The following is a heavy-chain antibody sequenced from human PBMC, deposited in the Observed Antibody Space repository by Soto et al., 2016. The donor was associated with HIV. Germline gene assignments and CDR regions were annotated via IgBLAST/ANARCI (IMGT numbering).Heavy chain of an antibody. D-gene: IGHD3-22*01. CDR1: GFTVSTNY. CDR2: IYSGGNT. CDR3: MRDENYYEAYGMDV. Sequence: EVQLVESGGGLVQPGGSLRLSCTASGFTVSTNYMSWVRQAPGKGLEWVSIIYSGGNTYYADSVKGRFTISRDNSKNTLYLQMDSLRAEDTAVYYCMRDENYYEAYGMDVWGQGDHGHRLL. V-gene: IGHV3-66*01. J-gene: IGHJ6*02.